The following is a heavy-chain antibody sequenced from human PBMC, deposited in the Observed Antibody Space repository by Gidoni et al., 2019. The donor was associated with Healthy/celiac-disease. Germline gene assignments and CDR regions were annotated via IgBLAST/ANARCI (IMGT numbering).Heavy chain of an antibody. CDR1: GFTFSRYA. CDR3: AKDLGSPDP. V-gene: IGHV3-23*01. J-gene: IGHJ5*02. CDR2: ISGSGGST. Sequence: EVQLLESGGGLLQPGGPLRFSCAASGFTFSRYAMDWVRQAPGKGLEWVSAISGSGGSTYYADSVKGRFTISRDNSKNTLYLQMNSLRAEDTAVYYCAKDLGSPDPWGQGTLVTVSS.